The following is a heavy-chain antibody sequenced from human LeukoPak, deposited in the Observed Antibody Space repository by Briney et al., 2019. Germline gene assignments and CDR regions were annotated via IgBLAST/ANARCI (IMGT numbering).Heavy chain of an antibody. Sequence: GGSLRLSCAASGFTFSSYSMNWVRQAPGKGLEWVSSISSSSSYKYYADSVKGRFTISRDNAKNSLYLQMNSLRAEDTAVYYCARGGYYDPDAFDIWGQGTMVTVSS. V-gene: IGHV3-21*01. J-gene: IGHJ3*02. CDR3: ARGGYYDPDAFDI. CDR2: ISSSSSYK. D-gene: IGHD3-22*01. CDR1: GFTFSSYS.